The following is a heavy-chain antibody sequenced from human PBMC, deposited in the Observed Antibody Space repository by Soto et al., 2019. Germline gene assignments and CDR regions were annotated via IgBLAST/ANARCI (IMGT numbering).Heavy chain of an antibody. CDR1: GGTFSSNA. D-gene: IGHD5-18*01. J-gene: IGHJ6*02. V-gene: IGHV1-69*13. Sequence: SVKVSCKASGGTFSSNAISWVRQAPGQGLEWMGGIIPIFRTANYAQKFQGSVTITADESTSTAYMELSSLRSEDTAVYYCARGRYSYGYGYYYYGMDVWGQGTTVTVSS. CDR2: IIPIFRTA. CDR3: ARGRYSYGYGYYYYGMDV.